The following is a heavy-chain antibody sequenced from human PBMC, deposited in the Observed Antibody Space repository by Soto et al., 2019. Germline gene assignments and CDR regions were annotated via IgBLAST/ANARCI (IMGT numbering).Heavy chain of an antibody. V-gene: IGHV1-46*01. Sequence: ASVKVSCKASGYTFTSYYMHWVRQAPGQGLEWMGIINPSGGSTSYAQKFQGRVTMTRDTSTSTVYMELSSLRSEDTAVYYCARAGGYYXFWSGKGGYYYYYGMDVWGQGTTVTVSS. J-gene: IGHJ6*02. CDR3: ARAGGYYXFWSGKGGYYYYYGMDV. CDR2: INPSGGST. CDR1: GYTFTSYY. D-gene: IGHD3-3*01.